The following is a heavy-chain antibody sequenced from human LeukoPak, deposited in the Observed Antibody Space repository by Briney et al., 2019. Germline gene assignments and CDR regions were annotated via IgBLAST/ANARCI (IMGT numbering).Heavy chain of an antibody. CDR1: GFTFSSYA. CDR2: ISYDGSNK. D-gene: IGHD5-18*01. J-gene: IGHJ4*02. V-gene: IGHV3-30*04. CDR3: AKTWIQLWAPEGFDY. Sequence: GRSLRLPCAASGFTFSSYAMHWVRQAPGKGLEWVAVISYDGSNKYYADSVKGRFTISRDNSKNTLYLQMNSLRAEDTAVYYCAKTWIQLWAPEGFDYWGQGTLVTVSS.